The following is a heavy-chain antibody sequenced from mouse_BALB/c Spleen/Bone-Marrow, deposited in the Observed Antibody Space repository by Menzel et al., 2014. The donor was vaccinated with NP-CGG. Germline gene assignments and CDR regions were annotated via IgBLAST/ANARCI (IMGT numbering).Heavy chain of an antibody. CDR2: INPYNGGT. J-gene: IGHJ3*01. CDR3: ARRDYYDYAWFAY. CDR1: GYSFTGYT. D-gene: IGHD2-4*01. V-gene: IGHV1-18*01. Sequence: EVMLVESGPALVKPGASMKISCKASGYSFTGYTMNWVKQSHGKNLERIGLINPYNGGTTYNQKFKGKATLTVDKSSSTAYMELLSLTSEDSAVYYCARRDYYDYAWFAYWGQGTLVTVSA.